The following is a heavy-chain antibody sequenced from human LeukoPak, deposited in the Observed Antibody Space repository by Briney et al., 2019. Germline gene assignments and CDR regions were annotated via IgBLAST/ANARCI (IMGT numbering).Heavy chain of an antibody. CDR1: GGSFSGYY. J-gene: IGHJ4*02. V-gene: IGHV4-34*01. CDR2: INHSGST. Sequence: SETLSLTCAVYGGSFSGYYWSWIRQPPGKGLGWIGEINHSGSTNYNPSLKSRVTISVDTSKNQFSLKLSSVTAADTAVYYCARDLGYSIPFDYWGQGTLVTVSS. D-gene: IGHD2-15*01. CDR3: ARDLGYSIPFDY.